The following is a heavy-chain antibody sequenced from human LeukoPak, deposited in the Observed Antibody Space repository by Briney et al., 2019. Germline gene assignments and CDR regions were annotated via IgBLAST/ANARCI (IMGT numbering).Heavy chain of an antibody. J-gene: IGHJ4*02. CDR1: GYTFTDYY. V-gene: IGHV1-2*02. CDR2: INPNDGDT. Sequence: LAASVKVSCKASGYTFTDYYMHWVRQAPGQGFEWMGWINPNDGDTYYAQKFQGRVTMTRDTSISTAHMEVSRLRSDDTAAYYCARANFLYCSSTSCLFDYWGQGTLVTVSS. CDR3: ARANFLYCSSTSCLFDY. D-gene: IGHD2-2*01.